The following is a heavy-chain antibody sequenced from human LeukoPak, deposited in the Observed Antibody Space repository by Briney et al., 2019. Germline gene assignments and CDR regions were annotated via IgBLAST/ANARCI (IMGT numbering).Heavy chain of an antibody. CDR1: GGSISSSNW. J-gene: IGHJ6*02. CDR3: ASGVYDYVWGSYLGMDV. Sequence: SETLSLTCAVSGGSISSSNWWSWVRQPPGKGLEWIGEIYHSGSTNYNPSLKSRVTISVDKSKSQFSLKLSSVTAADTAVYYCASGVYDYVWGSYLGMDVWGQGTTVTVSS. V-gene: IGHV4-4*02. D-gene: IGHD3-16*02. CDR2: IYHSGST.